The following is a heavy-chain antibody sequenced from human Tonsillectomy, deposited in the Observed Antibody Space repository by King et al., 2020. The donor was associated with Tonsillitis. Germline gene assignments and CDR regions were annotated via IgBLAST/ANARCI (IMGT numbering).Heavy chain of an antibody. Sequence: VQLVESGGGLVQPGRSLRLSCAASVFKFDEYAMHWVRQAPGKGLEWVSGISWNSGGIGYADSGKGRFTISRDNAKNSLFLQVNSLSADDTALYYCAKAYTSGCYTPPFDYWGQGTLITVSS. D-gene: IGHD6-19*01. V-gene: IGHV3-9*01. CDR2: ISWNSGGI. CDR3: AKAYTSGCYTPPFDY. CDR1: VFKFDEYA. J-gene: IGHJ4*02.